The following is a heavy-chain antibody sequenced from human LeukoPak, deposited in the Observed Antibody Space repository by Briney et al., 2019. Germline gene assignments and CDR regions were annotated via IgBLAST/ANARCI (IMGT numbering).Heavy chain of an antibody. Sequence: PSETLSLTCAVYGGSFSNYYWSWIRQPPGKGLEWIGEINDSGRINYNPSLMSRVTVSVETSKNQFSLRLTSVTATDTAVYYCARRWNYGRNYYIDVWGNGATVSVSS. J-gene: IGHJ6*03. CDR1: GGSFSNYY. D-gene: IGHD1-7*01. V-gene: IGHV4-34*01. CDR3: ARRWNYGRNYYIDV. CDR2: INDSGRI.